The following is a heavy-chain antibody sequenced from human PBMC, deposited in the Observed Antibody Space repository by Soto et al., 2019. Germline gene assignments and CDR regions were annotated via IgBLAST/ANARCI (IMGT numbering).Heavy chain of an antibody. D-gene: IGHD3-9*01. V-gene: IGHV3-21*01. CDR1: GFTFSGYT. CDR2: IIPSGSSI. CDR3: ASTQRYFDWFYGGFDY. J-gene: IGHJ4*02. Sequence: PGGSLRLSCAASGFTFSGYTMSWVRQAPGKGLEWVSSIIPSGSSIYYADSVKGRFTISRHNSKKTLYLRMNSLRGEDTAVYYCASTQRYFDWFYGGFDYWGQGTLVTVSS.